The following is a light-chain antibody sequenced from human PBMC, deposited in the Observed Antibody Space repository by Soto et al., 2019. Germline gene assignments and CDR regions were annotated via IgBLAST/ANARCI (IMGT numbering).Light chain of an antibody. CDR2: DVS. J-gene: IGLJ2*01. Sequence: QSALTQPPSASGSPGQSVTISCTETSSDVGGFNYVSWYQQHPGKAPKLMIYDVSQRPSGVPDPFSGSKSGNTASLTVSGLQAEDEDYYYCTSYAGSNSLVFGGGTKLTVL. V-gene: IGLV2-8*01. CDR3: TSYAGSNSLV. CDR1: SSDVGGFNY.